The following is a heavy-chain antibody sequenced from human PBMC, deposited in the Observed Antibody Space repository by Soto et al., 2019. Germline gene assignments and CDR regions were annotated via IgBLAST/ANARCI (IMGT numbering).Heavy chain of an antibody. Sequence: GESLKISCKGSGYSFTSYWIGWVRQMPGKGLEWMGIIYPGDSDTRYSPSFQGQVTISADKSISTAYLQWSSLKASDTAMYYCARHGSVLSGPPYYFDYWGQGTLVTVSS. J-gene: IGHJ4*02. V-gene: IGHV5-51*01. CDR1: GYSFTSYW. D-gene: IGHD3-10*01. CDR2: IYPGDSDT. CDR3: ARHGSVLSGPPYYFDY.